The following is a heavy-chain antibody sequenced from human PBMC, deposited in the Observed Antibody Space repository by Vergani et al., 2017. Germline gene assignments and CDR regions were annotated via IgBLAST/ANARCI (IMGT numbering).Heavy chain of an antibody. V-gene: IGHV3-33*01. Sequence: QVQLVESGGGVVQPGGSLRLSCAASGFTFSSYGMHWVRQAPGKGLEWVAVIWYDGSNKYYADSVKGRFTISRDNSKNTLYLQMNSLRAEDTAVCYCARECTTGTHYYYYYMDVGGKGTTVTVSS. D-gene: IGHD1-1*01. CDR2: IWYDGSNK. J-gene: IGHJ6*03. CDR3: ARECTTGTHYYYYYMDV. CDR1: GFTFSSYG.